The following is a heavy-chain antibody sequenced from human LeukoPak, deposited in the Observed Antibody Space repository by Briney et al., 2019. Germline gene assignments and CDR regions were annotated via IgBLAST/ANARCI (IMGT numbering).Heavy chain of an antibody. CDR3: AMNYYDSSGYPYAFDI. J-gene: IGHJ3*02. CDR1: GYTFTSYG. V-gene: IGHV1-18*01. Sequence: ASVKVSCKASGYTFTSYGISWVQQAPGQGLEWMGWINTYNGDTNYIQKFQGRVTMTEDTSTDTAYMELSSLRSEDTAVYYCAMNYYDSSGYPYAFDIWGQGTMVTVSS. D-gene: IGHD3-22*01. CDR2: INTYNGDT.